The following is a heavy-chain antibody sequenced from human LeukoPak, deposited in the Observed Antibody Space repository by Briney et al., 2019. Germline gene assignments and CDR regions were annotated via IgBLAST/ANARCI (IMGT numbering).Heavy chain of an antibody. CDR1: GYSISRGYY. V-gene: IGHV4-38-2*02. CDR3: ARDYYFDS. J-gene: IGHJ4*02. Sequence: QVQLQESGPGLVKPSETLSLTCTVSGYSISRGYYWGWTRQPPGKGLEWIGTIYHSGSTSYNPSLKSRVTISVDTSKNQFSLNLTSVTAADTALYYCARDYYFDSWGQGTLVTVSS. CDR2: IYHSGST.